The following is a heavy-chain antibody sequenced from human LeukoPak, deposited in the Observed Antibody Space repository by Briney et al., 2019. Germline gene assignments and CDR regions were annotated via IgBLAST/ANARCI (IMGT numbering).Heavy chain of an antibody. CDR3: ARHWMEYSSSHNWFEP. V-gene: IGHV4-38-2*01. CDR1: GYSISSRYY. CDR2: IYHSEHT. J-gene: IGHJ5*02. D-gene: IGHD6-6*01. Sequence: TSETLSLTCAVSGYSISSRYYWGSTRQRPGKGLDWIGNIYHSEHTYYNPSLKSRVTISVDTSKDQFSRKLSSVTAADTAAYYCARHWMEYSSSHNWFEPWGQGTLVTVSS.